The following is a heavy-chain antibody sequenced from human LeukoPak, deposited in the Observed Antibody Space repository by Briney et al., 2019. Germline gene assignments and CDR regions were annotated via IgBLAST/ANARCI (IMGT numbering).Heavy chain of an antibody. V-gene: IGHV4-4*07. J-gene: IGHJ4*02. D-gene: IGHD3-22*01. CDR3: ARSTYYYDSSGYDPFDY. CDR2: IYTSGST. Sequence: SETLSLTCTVSGGSISSYFWSWIRQPAGKGLEWIGRIYTSGSTNYSPSLKSRVTMSVDTSKNQFSLKLTSVTAADTAVYYCARSTYYYDSSGYDPFDYWGQGTLVTVSS. CDR1: GGSISSYF.